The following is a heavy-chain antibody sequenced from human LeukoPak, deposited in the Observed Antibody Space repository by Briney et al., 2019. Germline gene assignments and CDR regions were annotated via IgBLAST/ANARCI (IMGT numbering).Heavy chain of an antibody. CDR2: FDPEDGET. Sequence: ASVKVSCKVSGYTLTELSMHWVRQAPGKGLEWMGGFDPEDGETIYAQRFQGRVTMTEDTSTDTAYMELSSLRSEDTAVYYCATEILNYYGSRDPNDAFDIWGQGTMVTVSS. V-gene: IGHV1-24*01. D-gene: IGHD3-10*01. CDR3: ATEILNYYGSRDPNDAFDI. CDR1: GYTLTELS. J-gene: IGHJ3*02.